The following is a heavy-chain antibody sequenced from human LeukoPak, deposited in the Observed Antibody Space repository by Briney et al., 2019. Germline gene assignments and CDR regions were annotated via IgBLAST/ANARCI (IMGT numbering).Heavy chain of an antibody. D-gene: IGHD3-22*01. CDR1: GGSINSYY. CDR2: IDHSGNT. Sequence: SETLSLTCTVSGGSINSYYWSWIRQPPGKGLEWIGGIDHSGNTHYNPSLKNRVTISVDTSKNEFSLKLSSVTATDTAVYYCARVPHSVEGSMKAVFIHYFDYWGQGSLVTVSS. V-gene: IGHV4-59*08. J-gene: IGHJ4*02. CDR3: ARVPHSVEGSMKAVFIHYFDY.